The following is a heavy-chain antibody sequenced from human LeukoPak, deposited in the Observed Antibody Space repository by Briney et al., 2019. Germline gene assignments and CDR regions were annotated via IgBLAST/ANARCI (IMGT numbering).Heavy chain of an antibody. Sequence: KPSETLSHTCTVSGGSISSSSYYWGWIRQPPGKGLEWIGYIYYSGSTNYNPSLKSRVTISVDTSKNQFSLKLSSVTAADTAVYYCARGAYDILTGDYYYYYGMDVWGQGTTVTVSS. D-gene: IGHD3-9*01. J-gene: IGHJ6*02. CDR3: ARGAYDILTGDYYYYYGMDV. V-gene: IGHV4-61*05. CDR2: IYYSGST. CDR1: GGSISSSSYY.